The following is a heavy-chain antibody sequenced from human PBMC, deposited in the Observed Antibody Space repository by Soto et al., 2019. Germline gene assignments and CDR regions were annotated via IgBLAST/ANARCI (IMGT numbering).Heavy chain of an antibody. CDR1: GYTVFTYP. Sequence: ASVKVSCKASGYTVFTYPMHWVRQAPGQRLEWMGWINAGNGDTKYSQKFQGRVIISRDTSASTAYMELSSLRSEDTAVYYCVRPTGESHSTSSFDYWGQGTLVTVSS. CDR3: VRPTGESHSTSSFDY. CDR2: INAGNGDT. D-gene: IGHD4-17*01. J-gene: IGHJ4*02. V-gene: IGHV1-3*01.